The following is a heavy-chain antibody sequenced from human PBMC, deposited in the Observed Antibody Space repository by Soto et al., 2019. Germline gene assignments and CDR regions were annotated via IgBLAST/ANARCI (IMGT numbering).Heavy chain of an antibody. D-gene: IGHD5-18*01. J-gene: IGHJ4*02. CDR2: MYYSGST. CDR1: GGSISSYY. Sequence: SETLSLTCTVSGGSISSYYWTWIRQPPGKGLEWIGYMYYSGSTNYNPSLKSRVTISVDTSKNQFSLKLSSVTAADTAVYYCARDVGYSYGQYYFDYWGQGTLVTVSS. V-gene: IGHV4-59*01. CDR3: ARDVGYSYGQYYFDY.